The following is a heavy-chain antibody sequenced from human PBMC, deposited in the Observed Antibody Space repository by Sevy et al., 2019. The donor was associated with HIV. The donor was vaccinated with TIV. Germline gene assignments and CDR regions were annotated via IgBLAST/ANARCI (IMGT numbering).Heavy chain of an antibody. Sequence: GGSLRLSCAASGFTFSTYSMNWVRQAPGKGLEWVSSISSGSSYIYYADSVKGRFTISRDNAKNSLYLQMNSLRAEDTAVYYCARVWYNYGTNDYSGQGTLVTVSS. CDR3: ARVWYNYGTNDY. V-gene: IGHV3-21*01. D-gene: IGHD3-10*01. CDR2: ISSGSSYI. J-gene: IGHJ4*02. CDR1: GFTFSTYS.